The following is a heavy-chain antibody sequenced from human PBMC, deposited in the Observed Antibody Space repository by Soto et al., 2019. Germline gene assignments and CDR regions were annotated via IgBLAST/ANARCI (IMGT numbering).Heavy chain of an antibody. CDR2: IYYSGST. CDR1: GGSISSYY. Sequence: QVQLQESGPGLVKPSETLSLTCTVSGGSISSYYWSWIRQPPGTGLECIGYIYYSGSTNYNPSLKSRVTTSVDTSKNQFSLKLSSVTAADTAVYYCARATLNIAAAGTIPLLFDYWGHGTLVTVSS. D-gene: IGHD6-13*01. J-gene: IGHJ4*01. V-gene: IGHV4-59*01. CDR3: ARATLNIAAAGTIPLLFDY.